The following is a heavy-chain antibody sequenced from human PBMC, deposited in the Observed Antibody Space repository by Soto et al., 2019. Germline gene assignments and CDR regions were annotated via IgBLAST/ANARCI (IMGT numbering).Heavy chain of an antibody. Sequence: ASVKVSCKASGYTFIDYYMHWVRQAPGRGLEWMGWINPNSGGTNYAQNFQGRVTMTRDTSISTAYMGLSRLRSDDTAVYYVARPLSSGYDPRLTSYYYYYGLDVWGQGTTVTVSS. D-gene: IGHD5-12*01. CDR3: ARPLSSGYDPRLTSYYYYYGLDV. V-gene: IGHV1-2*02. CDR1: GYTFIDYY. CDR2: INPNSGGT. J-gene: IGHJ6*02.